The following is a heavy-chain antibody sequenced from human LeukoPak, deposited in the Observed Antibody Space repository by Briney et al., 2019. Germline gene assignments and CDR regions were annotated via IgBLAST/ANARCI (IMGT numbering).Heavy chain of an antibody. CDR2: IIPIFGTA. J-gene: IGHJ4*02. CDR1: GYTFTGYY. V-gene: IGHV1-69*13. D-gene: IGHD3-3*01. CDR3: ARDLSNYDPSQGY. Sequence: SVKVSCKASGYTFTGYYMHWVRQAPGQGLEWMGGIIPIFGTANYAQKFQGRVTITADESTSTAYMELSSLRSEDTAVYYYARDLSNYDPSQGYWGQGTLVTVSS.